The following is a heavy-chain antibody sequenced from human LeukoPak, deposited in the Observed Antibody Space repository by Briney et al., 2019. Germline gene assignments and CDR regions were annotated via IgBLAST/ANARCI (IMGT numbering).Heavy chain of an antibody. CDR2: ISYDGSNK. J-gene: IGHJ4*02. D-gene: IGHD3-22*01. CDR1: GGTFSSYA. Sequence: SCKASGGTFSSYAMHWVRQAPGKGLEWVAVISYDGSNKYYADSVKGRFTISRDNSKNTLYLQMNSLRAEDTAVYYCARDGIVVYWGQGTLVTVSS. V-gene: IGHV3-30-3*01. CDR3: ARDGIVVY.